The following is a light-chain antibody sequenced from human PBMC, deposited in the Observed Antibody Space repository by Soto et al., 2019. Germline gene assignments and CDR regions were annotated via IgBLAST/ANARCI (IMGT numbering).Light chain of an antibody. CDR1: QSVGSTY. CDR3: QQYGSSPYT. CDR2: GAS. Sequence: EILLTQSPGTLSLSPGERATLSCRASQSVGSTYLAWYQQKPGQAPRLLIYGASSRATGIADRFSGSGSETDFTLTISGLEPEAFAVYFCQQYGSSPYTFGQGTKLEIK. J-gene: IGKJ2*01. V-gene: IGKV3-20*01.